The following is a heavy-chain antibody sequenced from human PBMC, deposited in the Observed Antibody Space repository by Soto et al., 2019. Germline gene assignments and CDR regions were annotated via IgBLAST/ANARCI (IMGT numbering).Heavy chain of an antibody. V-gene: IGHV1-2*04. CDR1: GYTFTGYY. J-gene: IGHJ6*02. Sequence: ASVKVSCKASGYTFTGYYMHWVRQAPGQGLEWMGWINPNSGGTNYAQKFQGWVTMTRDTSISTAYMELSRLRSDDTAVYYCATELNHSSSRPPYYYYGMDVWGQGTTVTVSS. CDR3: ATELNHSSSRPPYYYYGMDV. D-gene: IGHD6-6*01. CDR2: INPNSGGT.